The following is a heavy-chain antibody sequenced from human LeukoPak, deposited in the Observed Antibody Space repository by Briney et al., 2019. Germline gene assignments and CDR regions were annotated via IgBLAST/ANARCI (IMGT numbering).Heavy chain of an antibody. CDR3: ARGVEPLAANTLAY. V-gene: IGHV3-53*01. CDR1: GFTVITND. J-gene: IGHJ4*02. D-gene: IGHD1-14*01. CDR2: LNSDGNT. Sequence: GGSLRLSCAASGFTVITNDMTWVRQAPGKGLEWVSVLNSDGNTKYADSVQGRFTISRDNSNNTLYLEMNRLSPDDTAVYYCARGVEPLAANTLAYWGQGTLVTVSS.